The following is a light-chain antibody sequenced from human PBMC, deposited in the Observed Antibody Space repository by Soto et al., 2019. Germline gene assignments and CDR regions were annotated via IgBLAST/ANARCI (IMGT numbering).Light chain of an antibody. CDR3: QQYNSYSVT. CDR2: EAS. J-gene: IGKJ1*01. V-gene: IGKV1-5*01. Sequence: STLSASIKGRVTLACRASQSISSWLAWYQQKPGKAPKLLIYEASSLESGVPSRFSGSGSGTEFTLTISSLQPDDFATYYCQQYNSYSVTSAQGTNVDI. CDR1: QSISSW.